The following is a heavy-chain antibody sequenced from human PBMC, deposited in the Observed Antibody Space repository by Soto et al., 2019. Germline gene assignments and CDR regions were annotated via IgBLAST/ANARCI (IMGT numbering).Heavy chain of an antibody. CDR3: VKPPVITASYYYYDMDV. J-gene: IGHJ6*02. Sequence: EAQILESGGGLVQPGGSLRLSCAASGFTFSTYPMSWVGQAPGKGLEWVSGISGSGISTYYTDSVKGRFTISRDNSKNTVFLQMNSLRDEDTAVYYCVKPPVITASYYYYDMDVWGQGTTVTVSS. CDR2: ISGSGIST. D-gene: IGHD4-4*01. V-gene: IGHV3-23*01. CDR1: GFTFSTYP.